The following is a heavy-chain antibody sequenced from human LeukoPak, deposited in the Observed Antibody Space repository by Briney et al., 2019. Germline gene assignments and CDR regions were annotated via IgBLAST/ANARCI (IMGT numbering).Heavy chain of an antibody. CDR3: ARDQPDIVVVPAARSY. Sequence: GGSLRLSCAASGFTFSSYSMNWVRQAPGKGLEWVSYISSSSSTIYYADSVKGRFTISRDNAKNSLYLQMNSLRAEDTVVYYCARDQPDIVVVPAARSYWGQGTLVTVSS. V-gene: IGHV3-48*01. CDR1: GFTFSSYS. CDR2: ISSSSSTI. D-gene: IGHD2-2*01. J-gene: IGHJ4*02.